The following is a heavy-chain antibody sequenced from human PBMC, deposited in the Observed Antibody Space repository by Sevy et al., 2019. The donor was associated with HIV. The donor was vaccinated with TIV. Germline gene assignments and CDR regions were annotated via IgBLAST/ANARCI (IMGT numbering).Heavy chain of an antibody. V-gene: IGHV5-51*01. D-gene: IGHD5-12*01. Sequence: GEALKISCKGSGYSFTSYWIGWVRQMPGKGLEWMGIIYPGDSDTRYSPSFQGQVTISADKSLSTAYLQWSSLKASDTAMYYCARRGYSGYDRWYNWFDPWGQGTLVTVSS. CDR2: IYPGDSDT. J-gene: IGHJ5*02. CDR3: ARRGYSGYDRWYNWFDP. CDR1: GYSFTSYW.